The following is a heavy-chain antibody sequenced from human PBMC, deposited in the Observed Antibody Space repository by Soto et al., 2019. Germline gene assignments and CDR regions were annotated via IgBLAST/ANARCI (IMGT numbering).Heavy chain of an antibody. V-gene: IGHV1-3*01. CDR3: ARGFIAVAGTMIDY. CDR2: INAGNGNT. J-gene: IGHJ4*02. D-gene: IGHD6-19*01. Sequence: ASVKVSFKASGYTFTSYAMHWVRQAPGQRLEWMGWINAGNGNTKYSQKFQGRVTITRDTSASTAYMELSSLRSEDTAVYYCARGFIAVAGTMIDYWGQGTLVTVSS. CDR1: GYTFTSYA.